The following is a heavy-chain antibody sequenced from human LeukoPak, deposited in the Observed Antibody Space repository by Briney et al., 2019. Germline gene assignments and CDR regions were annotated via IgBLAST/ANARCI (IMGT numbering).Heavy chain of an antibody. CDR2: INPSGGST. J-gene: IGHJ3*02. CDR3: ALYDSSGYQPGDAFDI. Sequence: ASVKVSCRASGYTFTSYYMHWVRQAPGQGLEWMGIINPSGGSTSYAQKFQGRVTMTRDMSTSTVYMELSSLRSEDTAVYYCALYDSSGYQPGDAFDIWGQGTMVTVSS. V-gene: IGHV1-46*01. D-gene: IGHD3-22*01. CDR1: GYTFTSYY.